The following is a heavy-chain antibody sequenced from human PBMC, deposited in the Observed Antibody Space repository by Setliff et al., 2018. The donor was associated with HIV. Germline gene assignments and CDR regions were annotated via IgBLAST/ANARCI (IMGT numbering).Heavy chain of an antibody. CDR2: INAYTGDT. D-gene: IGHD1-1*01. CDR1: GYSFTSDY. CDR3: ARDWKHVFDI. J-gene: IGHJ3*02. V-gene: IGHV1-2*02. Sequence: GASVKVSCKASGYSFTSDYMHWVRQAPGQGLEWMAWINAYTGDTNYAQKFQGSVTVTRDTSISTAYMELSRLRSDDTAVYYCARDWKHVFDIWGQGTMVTVSS.